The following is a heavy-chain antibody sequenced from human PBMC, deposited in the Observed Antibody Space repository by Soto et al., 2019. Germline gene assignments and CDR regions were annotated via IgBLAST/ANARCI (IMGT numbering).Heavy chain of an antibody. J-gene: IGHJ4*02. Sequence: QVQLQESGTGLVKPSDTLSLTCAVSGYSISSSHWRGWLRQPPGKGLEWIGYIYYSGSTYYNPSLKSQVTLTVDTSKNQYSLKLSSVTAVDPAVYYFAAGRIVGATTADDWGQGTLVTVSS. CDR2: IYYSGST. V-gene: IGHV4-28*01. D-gene: IGHD1-26*01. CDR1: GYSISSSHW. CDR3: AAGRIVGATTADD.